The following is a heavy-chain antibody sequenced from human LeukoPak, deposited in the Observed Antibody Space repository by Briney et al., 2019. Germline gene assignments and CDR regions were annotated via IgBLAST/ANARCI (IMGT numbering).Heavy chain of an antibody. CDR3: ARGHYYGMDV. CDR1: GFTFSSHW. J-gene: IGHJ6*04. CDR2: IKEDGSEK. V-gene: IGHV3-7*01. Sequence: PGGSLRLSCAASGFTFSSHWMSWVRQAPRKGLEWLANIKEDGSEKYYVDSVKGRFTISRDNAKNSLFLQMNSLRAEDTAVYYCARGHYYGMDVWGKGTTVTISS.